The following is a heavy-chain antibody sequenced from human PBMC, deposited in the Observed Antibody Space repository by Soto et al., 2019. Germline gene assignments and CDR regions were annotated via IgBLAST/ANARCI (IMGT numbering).Heavy chain of an antibody. CDR3: ARLAARYYFDY. CDR1: GGSISSYY. CDR2: IYYSGST. Sequence: SETLSLTCTVSGGSISSYYWSWIRQPPGKGLEWIGYIYYSGSTNYNPSLKSRVTISVDTSKNQFSLKMSSVTAADTAVYYCARLAARYYFDYWGQGTLVTVSS. V-gene: IGHV4-59*01. D-gene: IGHD1-26*01. J-gene: IGHJ4*02.